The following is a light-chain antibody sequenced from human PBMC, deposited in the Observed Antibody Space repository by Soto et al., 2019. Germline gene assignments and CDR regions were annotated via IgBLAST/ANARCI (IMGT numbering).Light chain of an antibody. V-gene: IGLV2-23*01. CDR2: EGN. CDR1: SNDVGGYNL. CDR3: CSYAGRSTLV. Sequence: QSALTQPASVSGSLGQSITISCTGTSNDVGGYNLVSWYQQHPGKAPKLMVYEGNKRPSGVSNRFSDSKSGNTASLTISGLQAEDEADYYCCSYAGRSTLVFGGGTKLTVL. J-gene: IGLJ2*01.